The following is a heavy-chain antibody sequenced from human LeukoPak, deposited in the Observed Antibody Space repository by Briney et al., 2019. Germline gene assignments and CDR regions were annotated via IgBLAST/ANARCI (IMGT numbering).Heavy chain of an antibody. CDR1: GGTFSSYA. J-gene: IGHJ3*02. V-gene: IGHV1-69*13. CDR2: IIPIFGTA. D-gene: IGHD6-6*01. CDR3: ARDPSIRPHDAFDI. Sequence: ASVKVSCKAPGGTFSSYAISWVRQAPGQGLEWMGGIIPIFGTANYAQKFQGRVTITADESTSTAYLELSSLRSEDTAVYYCARDPSIRPHDAFDIWGQGTMVTVSS.